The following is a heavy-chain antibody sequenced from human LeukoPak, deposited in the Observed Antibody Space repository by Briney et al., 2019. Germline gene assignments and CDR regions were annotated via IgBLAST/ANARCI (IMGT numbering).Heavy chain of an antibody. CDR1: GGSLSSGDYY. CDR3: ARTYYYDSSGYCLGY. Sequence: SETLSLTCTVSGGSLSSGDYYLSWIRQPPGKGLEWIGYIYYSGSTYYNPSLKSRVTISVDTSKNQFSLKLSSVTAADTAMYYCARTYYYDSSGYCLGYWGQGTLVTVSS. D-gene: IGHD3-22*01. V-gene: IGHV4-30-4*01. CDR2: IYYSGST. J-gene: IGHJ4*02.